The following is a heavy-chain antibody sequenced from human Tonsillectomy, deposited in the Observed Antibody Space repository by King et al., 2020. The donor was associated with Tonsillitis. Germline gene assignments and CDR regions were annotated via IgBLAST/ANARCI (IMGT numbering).Heavy chain of an antibody. CDR3: ATTSGSGYVAFDY. D-gene: IGHD5-12*01. V-gene: IGHV3-23*04. Sequence: VQLVESGGGLVQPGGSLRLSCAASGFTFSSYAMSWVRQAPGKGLEWVSAISGGGGTTYYADSVKGRFTISRDNSKNTLYLQMNSLRAEDTAVYYCATTSGSGYVAFDYWGQGTLVTVSS. CDR1: GFTFSSYA. CDR2: ISGGGGTT. J-gene: IGHJ4*02.